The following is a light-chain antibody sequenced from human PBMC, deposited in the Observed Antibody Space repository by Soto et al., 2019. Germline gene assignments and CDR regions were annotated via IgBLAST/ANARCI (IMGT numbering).Light chain of an antibody. CDR3: QSYDSSLSAHNYV. V-gene: IGLV1-40*01. CDR1: SSNIGAGYD. CDR2: GNS. J-gene: IGLJ1*01. Sequence: QSVLTQPPSVSGAPRQRVTISCTGSSSNIGAGYDVHWYQQLPGTAPKLLVYGNSNRPSGVPDRFSGSKSGTSASLAITGLQAEDEADYYCQSYDSSLSAHNYVFGTGTKVTVL.